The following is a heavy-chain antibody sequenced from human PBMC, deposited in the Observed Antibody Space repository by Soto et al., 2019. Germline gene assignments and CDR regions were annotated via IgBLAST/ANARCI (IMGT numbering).Heavy chain of an antibody. D-gene: IGHD3-3*01. CDR3: AKDASSGITHFDR. V-gene: IGHV3-23*01. CDR1: GFTFITYS. CDR2: ISCSGSGT. Sequence: RLSVAAWGFTFITYSMSCVRHSPGKGLGWVSVISCSGSGTCYSDSVKGRFTISRDNSKNTLYLQMNSLRDEDTAVYSCAKDASSGITHFDRWGRANLVTVSS. J-gene: IGHJ2*01.